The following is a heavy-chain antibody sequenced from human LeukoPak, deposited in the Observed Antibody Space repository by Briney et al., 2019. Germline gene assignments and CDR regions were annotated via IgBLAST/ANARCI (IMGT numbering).Heavy chain of an antibody. V-gene: IGHV1-2*02. CDR2: INPNSGGT. CDR3: ARLGVSSSIRYYYYYMDV. J-gene: IGHJ6*03. D-gene: IGHD6-6*01. CDR1: GYTFTGYY. Sequence: ASVKVSCKASGYTFTGYYMHWVRQAPGQGLEWMGWINPNSGGTNYAQKFQGRVTMTRDTSISTAYMELSSLRSEDTAVYYCARLGVSSSIRYYYYYMDVWGKGTTVTVSS.